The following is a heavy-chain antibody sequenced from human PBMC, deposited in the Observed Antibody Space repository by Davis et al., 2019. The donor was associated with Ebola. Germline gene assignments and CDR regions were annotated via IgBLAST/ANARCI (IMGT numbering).Heavy chain of an antibody. Sequence: MPGGSLRLSCAVYGGSSSGYYWSWIRQPPGKGLEWIGEINHSGTTNYNPSLKSRVTISVDTSKNQFFLKLSSVTAADTAVYYCARVAGDVWGSYRYKLGAFDYWGQGTLVTVSS. J-gene: IGHJ4*02. V-gene: IGHV4-34*01. CDR1: GGSSSGYY. CDR2: INHSGTT. CDR3: ARVAGDVWGSYRYKLGAFDY. D-gene: IGHD3-16*02.